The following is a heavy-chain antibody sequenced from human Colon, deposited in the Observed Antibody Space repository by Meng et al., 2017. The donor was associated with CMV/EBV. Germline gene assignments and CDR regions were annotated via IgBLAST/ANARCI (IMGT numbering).Heavy chain of an antibody. D-gene: IGHD6-13*01. CDR2: IEYDGKKT. Sequence: GESLKISCAASGFTFSSYAMSWVRQAPGKGLEWVALIEYDGKKTDYADSVQGRFTISRDNSKNTLYLQMNSLRGEDSAAYFCAKGGLAEAGRYYFDMDVWGQGTTVTVSS. CDR1: GFTFSSYA. J-gene: IGHJ6*02. V-gene: IGHV3-30*02. CDR3: AKGGLAEAGRYYFDMDV.